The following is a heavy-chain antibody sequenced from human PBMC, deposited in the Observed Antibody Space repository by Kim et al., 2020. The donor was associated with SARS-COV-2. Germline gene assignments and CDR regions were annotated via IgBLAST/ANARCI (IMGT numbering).Heavy chain of an antibody. D-gene: IGHD5-18*01. Sequence: AQKLQGRVTMTTDTSTTTAYMELRSLRSDDTAVYYCARRYSYGLDDAFDIWGQGTMVSVSS. J-gene: IGHJ3*02. V-gene: IGHV1-18*01. CDR3: ARRYSYGLDDAFDI.